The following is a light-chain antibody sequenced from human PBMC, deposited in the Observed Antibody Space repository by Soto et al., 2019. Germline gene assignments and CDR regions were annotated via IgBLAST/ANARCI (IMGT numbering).Light chain of an antibody. Sequence: EIVLTQSPGTLSLSPGERATLSCRASQSVSSDYLAWYQQKPGQAPRLLVYGASNRATAIPDRFSGSGSGTDFTLTISRLEPEDFVVYSCQQYGSSPYTFGQGTKLEI. J-gene: IGKJ2*01. CDR2: GAS. CDR3: QQYGSSPYT. V-gene: IGKV3-20*01. CDR1: QSVSSDY.